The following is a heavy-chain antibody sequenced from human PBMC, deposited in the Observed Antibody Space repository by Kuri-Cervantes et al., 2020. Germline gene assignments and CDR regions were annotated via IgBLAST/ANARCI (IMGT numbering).Heavy chain of an antibody. CDR1: GYTLTELA. CDR3: ARGFRVPAMGLYYYMDV. D-gene: IGHD5-18*01. Sequence: ASVKVSCKASGYTLTELAMHWVRQAPGKGLEWMGWMNPNSGNTGYAQKFQGRVSKTRNTSISTAYMELSSLRSEDTAMYYCARGFRVPAMGLYYYMDVWGKGTTVTVSS. CDR2: MNPNSGNT. J-gene: IGHJ6*03. V-gene: IGHV1-8*01.